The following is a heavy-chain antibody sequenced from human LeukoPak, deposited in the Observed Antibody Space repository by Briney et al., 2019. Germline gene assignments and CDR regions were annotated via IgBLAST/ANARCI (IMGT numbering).Heavy chain of an antibody. Sequence: GGSLRLSCAASGFTVIGNYMSWFRQAPGKGLGWPSVIHRGGNTYYADSVKGRFTISRDSSKNTVFLQMDSLRAEDTAVYYCARDPGYGLGVDYGDYWGQGTLVTVSS. J-gene: IGHJ4*02. CDR1: GFTVIGNY. V-gene: IGHV3-66*01. CDR2: IHRGGNT. CDR3: ARDPGYGLGVDYGDY. D-gene: IGHD3-10*01.